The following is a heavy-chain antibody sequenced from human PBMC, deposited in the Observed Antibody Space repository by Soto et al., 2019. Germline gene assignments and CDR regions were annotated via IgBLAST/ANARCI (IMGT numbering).Heavy chain of an antibody. CDR3: AKLRNSFLEWLLQFDS. CDR1: GFTFSSFA. Sequence: PGGSLRLSCAASGFTFSSFAMSWVRQAPGKGLEWVSTLSDSGVTTYYAESVKGRFTISRDNSNNTLSLHMSSLRAEDTAVYYCAKLRNSFLEWLLQFDSWGQGALVTVSS. J-gene: IGHJ4*02. CDR2: LSDSGVTT. V-gene: IGHV3-23*01. D-gene: IGHD3-3*01.